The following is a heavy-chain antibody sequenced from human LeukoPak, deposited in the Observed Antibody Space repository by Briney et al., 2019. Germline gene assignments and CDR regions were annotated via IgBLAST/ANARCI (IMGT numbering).Heavy chain of an antibody. CDR2: INTNTGNP. D-gene: IGHD3-22*01. Sequence: ASVKVSCKASGYTFTRYAMNWVRQAPGQGLEWMGWINTNTGNPTYAQDFTGRFVFSLDTSVNTAYLQISSLKAEDTAVYYCTRTSRDYGSSGQHFDYWGQGTLVTVSS. CDR1: GYTFTRYA. CDR3: TRTSRDYGSSGQHFDY. V-gene: IGHV7-4-1*02. J-gene: IGHJ4*02.